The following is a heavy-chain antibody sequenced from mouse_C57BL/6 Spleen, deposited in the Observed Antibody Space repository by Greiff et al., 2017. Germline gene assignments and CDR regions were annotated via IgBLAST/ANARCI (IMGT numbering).Heavy chain of an antibody. J-gene: IGHJ2*01. Sequence: VQLVESGAELVKPGASVKISCKASGYAFSSYWMNWVKQRPGKGLEWIGQIYPGDGDTNYNGKFKGKATLTADKSSSTAYMQLSSLTSEDSAVYFCARGRRGSFDYWGQGTTLTVSS. CDR1: GYAFSSYW. V-gene: IGHV1-80*01. D-gene: IGHD3-3*01. CDR3: ARGRRGSFDY. CDR2: IYPGDGDT.